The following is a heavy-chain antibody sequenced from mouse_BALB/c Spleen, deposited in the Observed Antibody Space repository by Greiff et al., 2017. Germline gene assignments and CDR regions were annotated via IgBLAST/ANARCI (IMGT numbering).Heavy chain of an antibody. Sequence: EVQVVESGGGLVKPGGSLKLSCAASGFTFSDYYMYWVRQTPEKRLEWVATISDGGSYTYYPDSVKGRFTISRDNAKNNLYLQMSSLKSEDTAMYYCARDDGYWAFAYWGQGTLVTVSA. V-gene: IGHV5-4*02. D-gene: IGHD2-3*01. CDR2: ISDGGSYT. CDR3: ARDDGYWAFAY. CDR1: GFTFSDYY. J-gene: IGHJ3*01.